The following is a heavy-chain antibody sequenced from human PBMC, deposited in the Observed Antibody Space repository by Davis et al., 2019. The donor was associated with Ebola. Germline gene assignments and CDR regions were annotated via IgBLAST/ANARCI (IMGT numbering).Heavy chain of an antibody. CDR1: GFTFSSYA. V-gene: IGHV3-30-3*01. Sequence: GESLKISCAASGFTFSSYAMHWVRQAPGKGLEWVAVISYDGSNKYYADSVKGRFTISRDNSKNTLYLQMNSLRAEDTAVYYCARVFMTTVTNDAFDIWGQGTMVTVSS. CDR3: ARVFMTTVTNDAFDI. D-gene: IGHD4-17*01. CDR2: ISYDGSNK. J-gene: IGHJ3*02.